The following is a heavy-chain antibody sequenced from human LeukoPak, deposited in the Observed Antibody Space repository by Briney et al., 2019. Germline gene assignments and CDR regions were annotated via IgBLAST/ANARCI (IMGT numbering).Heavy chain of an antibody. CDR3: AKRCSGGSCHSGSPEDY. J-gene: IGHJ4*02. V-gene: IGHV3-30*02. D-gene: IGHD2-15*01. CDR2: IRYDGSNK. Sequence: SGGSLRLSCAASGFTFSSYGMHWVRQAPGKGLEWVAFIRYDGSNKYYADSVKGRFTISRDNSKNTLYLQMNSLRAEDTAVYYCAKRCSGGSCHSGSPEDYWGQGTLVTVSS. CDR1: GFTFSSYG.